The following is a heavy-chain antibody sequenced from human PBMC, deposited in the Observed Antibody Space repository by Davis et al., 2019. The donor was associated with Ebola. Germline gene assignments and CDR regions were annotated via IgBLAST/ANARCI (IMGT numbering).Heavy chain of an antibody. J-gene: IGHJ3*02. V-gene: IGHV3-23*01. CDR2: FGTVGDT. CDR1: GFIFRNYV. D-gene: IGHD1-26*01. Sequence: GESLKISCETSGFIFRNYVMSWVRQAPGKGLEWVSTFGTVGDTFYADSVRGRFAMSRDNSRGTLYLQMNSLRVEDSAIYYCAKDTSNIWFDIWGQGTNVTVSS. CDR3: AKDTSNIWFDI.